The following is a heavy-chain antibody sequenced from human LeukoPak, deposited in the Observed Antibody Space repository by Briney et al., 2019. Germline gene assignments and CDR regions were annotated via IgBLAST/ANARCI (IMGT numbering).Heavy chain of an antibody. J-gene: IGHJ4*02. CDR1: GYTFTSYY. CDR2: INPSGGST. V-gene: IGHV1-46*01. D-gene: IGHD2-2*01. Sequence: ASVNVSCKASGYTFTSYYMHWVRQAPGQGLEWMGIINPSGGSTSYAQKFQGRVTMTRDTSTSTVYMELSSLRSEDTAVYYCARTYCSSTSCYEPYYFDYWGQGTLVTVSS. CDR3: ARTYCSSTSCYEPYYFDY.